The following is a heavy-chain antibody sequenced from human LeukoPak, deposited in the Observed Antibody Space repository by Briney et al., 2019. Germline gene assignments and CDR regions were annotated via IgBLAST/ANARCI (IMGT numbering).Heavy chain of an antibody. Sequence: GGSLRLSCAASGFTFSSYSMNWVRQAPGKGLEWVSYISSTSSTIYYADSVKGRFTISRDNAKNSLYLQMNSLRAEDTAVYYCARDLSPTPFDYWGRGTLVTVSS. D-gene: IGHD2-15*01. CDR1: GFTFSSYS. CDR2: ISSTSSTI. V-gene: IGHV3-48*01. J-gene: IGHJ4*02. CDR3: ARDLSPTPFDY.